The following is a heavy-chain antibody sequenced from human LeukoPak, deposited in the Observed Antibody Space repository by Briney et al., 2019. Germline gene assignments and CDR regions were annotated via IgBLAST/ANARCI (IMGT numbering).Heavy chain of an antibody. D-gene: IGHD6-13*01. Sequence: GRSLRLSCAASEFTFSNYAMHWVRQAPGKGLEWLAVISYDGHNKYYADSVKARFTISRDNAKNSLYLEMNSLRADDTAFYYCTKLTKRMYSSSWYGGFDSWGQGTLVTVSS. CDR3: TKLTKRMYSSSWYGGFDS. V-gene: IGHV3-30*04. J-gene: IGHJ4*02. CDR1: EFTFSNYA. CDR2: ISYDGHNK.